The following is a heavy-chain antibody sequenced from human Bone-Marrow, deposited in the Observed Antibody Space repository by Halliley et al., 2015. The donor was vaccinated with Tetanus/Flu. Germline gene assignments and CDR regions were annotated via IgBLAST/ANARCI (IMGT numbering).Heavy chain of an antibody. V-gene: IGHV4-31*03. D-gene: IGHD3-9*01. CDR1: GGSISSGANY. Sequence: TLSLTCTVSGGSISSGANYWSWIRQSTAKGLEWNGYIYWGGTTEYNPSLKSRLPMSTDPSTNQFSLKLTSVTAADTAVYYCATGGPCGILAIEKWGPGPLVTLSS. J-gene: IGHJ4*02. CDR2: IYWGGTT. CDR3: ATGGPCGILAIEK.